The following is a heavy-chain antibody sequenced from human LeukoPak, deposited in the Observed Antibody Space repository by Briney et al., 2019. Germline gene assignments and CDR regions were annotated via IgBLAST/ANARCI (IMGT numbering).Heavy chain of an antibody. V-gene: IGHV3-23*01. CDR2: ISGSGGST. CDR3: ARGPYCSGTSCFSIGAFDI. CDR1: GFTFSSYA. Sequence: GRSLRLSCAASGFTFSSYAISWVRQAPGKGLEWVSAISGSGGSTYYADSVKGRFTISRDNSQNTLYLQMNSLRAEDTAVYYCARGPYCSGTSCFSIGAFDIWGQGTMVTVSS. D-gene: IGHD2-2*01. J-gene: IGHJ3*02.